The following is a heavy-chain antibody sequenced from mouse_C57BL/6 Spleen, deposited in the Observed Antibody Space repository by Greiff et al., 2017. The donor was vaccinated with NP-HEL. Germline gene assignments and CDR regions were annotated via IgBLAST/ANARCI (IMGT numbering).Heavy chain of an antibody. J-gene: IGHJ2*01. Sequence: QVQLQQPGAELVMPGASVKLSCTASGYTFTSYCMHWVKQRPGQGLEWIGVIDPSDRYPYYNHLFKGKSTLTVDKSSSSAYMQLRSLTSEESAVYYWARGLGPYFDNWGQGTTLTVSS. D-gene: IGHD3-3*01. CDR3: ARGLGPYFDN. CDR2: IDPSDRYP. V-gene: IGHV1-69*01. CDR1: GYTFTSYC.